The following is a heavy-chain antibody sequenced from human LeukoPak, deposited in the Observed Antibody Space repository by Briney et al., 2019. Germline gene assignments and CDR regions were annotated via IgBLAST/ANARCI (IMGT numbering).Heavy chain of an antibody. CDR3: ARGTYYDFWSGYYQTPSFDY. CDR2: MNPNSGNT. J-gene: IGHJ4*02. Sequence: ASVKVSCKASGYTFTSYDINWVRQATGQGLEWMGWMNPNSGNTGYAQKFQGGVTMTRNTSISTAYMELSSLRSEDTAVYYCARGTYYDFWSGYYQTPSFDYWGQGTLVTVSS. V-gene: IGHV1-8*01. CDR1: GYTFTSYD. D-gene: IGHD3-3*01.